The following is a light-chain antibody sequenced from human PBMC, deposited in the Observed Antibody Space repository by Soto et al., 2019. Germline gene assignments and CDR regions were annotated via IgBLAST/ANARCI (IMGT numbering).Light chain of an antibody. J-gene: IGKJ4*01. CDR1: QSISSW. CDR3: QQYSSWLT. V-gene: IGKV1-5*03. CDR2: KAS. Sequence: DIRMTQSPSTLSASVGDRVTITCRASQSISSWLAWYQQKPGKAPNLLIYKASSLESGVPSRFSGSGSGTEFTLTISSLQTDGLPTYYCQQYSSWLTFGRGTKVEIK.